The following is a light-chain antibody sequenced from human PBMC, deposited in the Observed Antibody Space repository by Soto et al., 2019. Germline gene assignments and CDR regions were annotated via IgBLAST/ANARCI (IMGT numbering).Light chain of an antibody. Sequence: EIVLTQSPGTLSLSPGERATLSCRASQSVSGNNLAWDQQRPGQAPRLLIYAASIRATGIPDRIAGSGSGTDFTLTISRLEPEDFAVYYCQQNHNSGPLSFGGGTKVEI. J-gene: IGKJ4*01. V-gene: IGKV3-20*01. CDR2: AAS. CDR1: QSVSGNN. CDR3: QQNHNSGPLS.